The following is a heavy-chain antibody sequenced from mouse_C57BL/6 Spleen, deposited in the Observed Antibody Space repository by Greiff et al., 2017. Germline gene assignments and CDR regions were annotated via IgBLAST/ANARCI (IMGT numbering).Heavy chain of an antibody. J-gene: IGHJ4*01. Sequence: QVQLQQSGAELVKPGASVKMSCKASGYTFTSYWITWVKQRPGQGLEWIGDIYPGSGSTNYNEKFKSKATLTVDTSSSTAYMQLSSLTSEDSAVYYCANYYGSSYPYYAMDYWGQGTSVTVSS. CDR2: IYPGSGST. CDR3: ANYYGSSYPYYAMDY. D-gene: IGHD1-1*01. CDR1: GYTFTSYW. V-gene: IGHV1-55*01.